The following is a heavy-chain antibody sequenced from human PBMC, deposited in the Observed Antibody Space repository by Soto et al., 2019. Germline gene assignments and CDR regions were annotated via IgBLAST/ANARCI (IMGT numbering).Heavy chain of an antibody. V-gene: IGHV1-69*06. D-gene: IGHD6-13*01. Sequence: ASVKVSCKASGGTFSSYAISWVRQAPGQGLEWMGGIIPIFGTANYAQKFQGRVTITADKSTSTAYMELSSLRSEDTAVYYCARDLTVAAAGTDYYYGMDVWGQGTTVTVSS. CDR1: GGTFSSYA. CDR3: ARDLTVAAAGTDYYYGMDV. J-gene: IGHJ6*02. CDR2: IIPIFGTA.